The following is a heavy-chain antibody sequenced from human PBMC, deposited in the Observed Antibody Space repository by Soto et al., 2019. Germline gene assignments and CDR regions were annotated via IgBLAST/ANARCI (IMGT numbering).Heavy chain of an antibody. CDR3: ARLLGNPDDDYYYYGMDV. V-gene: IGHV4-59*01. D-gene: IGHD2-15*01. J-gene: IGHJ6*02. CDR2: IYYSGST. CDR1: GGSISSYY. Sequence: SETLSLTCTVSGGSISSYYWSWIRQPPGKGLEWIGYIYYSGSTNYNPSLKSRVTISVDTSKNQFSLKLSSVTAADTAVYYCARLLGNPDDDYYYYGMDVWGQGTTVTVSS.